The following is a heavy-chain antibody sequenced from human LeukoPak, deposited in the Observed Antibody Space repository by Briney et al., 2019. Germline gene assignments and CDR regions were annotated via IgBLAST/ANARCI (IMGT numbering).Heavy chain of an antibody. CDR2: IYYSGST. J-gene: IGHJ3*02. D-gene: IGHD3-16*02. CDR3: ARTTQGYTLRIQSPFDAFDI. Sequence: PSETLSLTCTVSGGSISSSSYYWGWIRQPPGKGLEWIGSIYYSGSTYYNPSLKSRVTISVDTSKNQFSLKLSSVTAADTAVYYCARTTQGYTLRIQSPFDAFDIWGQGTMVTVSS. CDR1: GGSISSSSYY. V-gene: IGHV4-39*07.